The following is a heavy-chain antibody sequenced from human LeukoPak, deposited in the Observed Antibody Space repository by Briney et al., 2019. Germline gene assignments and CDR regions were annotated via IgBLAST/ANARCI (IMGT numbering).Heavy chain of an antibody. J-gene: IGHJ3*02. Sequence: GGSLRLSCAASGFTLSGYGMHWVRQAPGKGPEWVAVTRYDGSREYYVDSVKGRFTISRDNSKNTLYLQLNSLRAEDTAVYYCARDKLLWFGESYLFDIWGQGTMVTVSS. V-gene: IGHV3-33*01. D-gene: IGHD3-10*01. CDR3: ARDKLLWFGESYLFDI. CDR1: GFTLSGYG. CDR2: TRYDGSRE.